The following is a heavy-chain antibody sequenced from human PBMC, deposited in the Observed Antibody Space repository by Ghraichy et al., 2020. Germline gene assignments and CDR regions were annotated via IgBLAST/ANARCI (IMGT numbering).Heavy chain of an antibody. CDR3: ASAGITGNTGYGMDV. CDR2: IYPGDSDT. V-gene: IGHV5-51*01. D-gene: IGHD1-20*01. Sequence: GESLNISCKGSGYSFTSYWIGWVRQMPGKGLEWMGIIYPGDSDTRYSPSFQGQVTISADKSISTAYLQWSSLKASDTAMYYCASAGITGNTGYGMDVWGQGTTVTVSS. J-gene: IGHJ6*02. CDR1: GYSFTSYW.